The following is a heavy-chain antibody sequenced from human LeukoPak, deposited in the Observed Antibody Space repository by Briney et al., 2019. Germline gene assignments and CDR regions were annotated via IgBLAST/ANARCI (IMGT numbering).Heavy chain of an antibody. D-gene: IGHD6-13*01. V-gene: IGHV1-46*01. CDR3: ARSAAGEFDY. CDR2: INPSGGST. J-gene: IGHJ4*02. Sequence: ASVKVSCKASGYTFTSYYMHWVRQAPGQGLEWVGIINPSGGSTSYAQKFQGRVTMTRDTSTSTAYMELRSLRSDDTAAYYCARSAAGEFDYWGQGTLVTVSS. CDR1: GYTFTSYY.